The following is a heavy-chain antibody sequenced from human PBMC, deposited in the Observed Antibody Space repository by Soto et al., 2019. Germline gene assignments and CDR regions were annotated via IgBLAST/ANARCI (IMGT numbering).Heavy chain of an antibody. CDR2: ISWNSGSI. D-gene: IGHD6-19*01. CDR1: GFTFDDYA. CDR3: AIAVAGTPSIGY. V-gene: IGHV3-9*01. Sequence: EVQLVESGGGLVQPGRSLRLSCAASGFTFDDYAMHWVRQAPGKGLEWVPGISWNSGSIGYADSVKGRFTISRDNAKNSLYLQMNSLRAEDTALYYCAIAVAGTPSIGYWGQGTLVTVSS. J-gene: IGHJ4*02.